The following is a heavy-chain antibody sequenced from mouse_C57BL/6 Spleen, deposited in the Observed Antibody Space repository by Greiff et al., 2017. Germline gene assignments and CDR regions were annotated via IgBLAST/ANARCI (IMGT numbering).Heavy chain of an antibody. J-gene: IGHJ3*01. Sequence: QVQLQQPGAELVKPGASVKLSCKASGYTFTSYWMHWVKQRPGQGLEWIGMIHPNSGSTNYNAKFKSKATLTVDKSSSTAYMQLSSLTSEDSAVYYCAMGYSNPAWFAYWGQGTLVTVSA. V-gene: IGHV1-64*01. D-gene: IGHD2-5*01. CDR3: AMGYSNPAWFAY. CDR1: GYTFTSYW. CDR2: IHPNSGST.